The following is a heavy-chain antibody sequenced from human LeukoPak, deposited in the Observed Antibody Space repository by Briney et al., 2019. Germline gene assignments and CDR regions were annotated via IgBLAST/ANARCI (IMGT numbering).Heavy chain of an antibody. CDR2: IYYDGST. V-gene: IGHV4-59*01. D-gene: IGHD3-22*01. J-gene: IGHJ4*02. CDR3: ARVPMAENCYDSSGYFDY. CDR1: GDSISSNY. Sequence: SETLSLTCTVSGDSISSNYWSWIRQPPGKGLEWIGYIYYDGSTNYNPSLKSRVTISVDTSKNQFSLKLSSMTATDTAVCYCARVPMAENCYDSSGYFDYWGQGTLVTVSS.